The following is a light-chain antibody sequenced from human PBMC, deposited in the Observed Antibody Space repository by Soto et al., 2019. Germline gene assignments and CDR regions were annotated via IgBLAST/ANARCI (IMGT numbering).Light chain of an antibody. V-gene: IGKV1-33*01. CDR2: DAS. CDR1: QNINNY. Sequence: DIQMTESPSSLSSCVGYIFTITCESGQNINNYLNWYQQKPGRAPKLLIYDASNLEAGVPSRFRGSGSGTDFTFTISRLQPEDIATYYCQQYENLPTFGQGTRLEI. CDR3: QQYENLPT. J-gene: IGKJ5*01.